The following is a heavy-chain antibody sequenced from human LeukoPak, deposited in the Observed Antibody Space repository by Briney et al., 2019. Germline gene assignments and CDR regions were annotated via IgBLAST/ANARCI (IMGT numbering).Heavy chain of an antibody. CDR1: GYTFTSND. CDR2: ICANNGNT. Sequence: AAVKVSCKASGYTFTSNDISWGRHPPGQGRERMGWICANNGNTNYEQKLQGRVTITTDTATTTTYMKLRSLRSDDTAVYCCARARYYDFWSGWEIDYWGQGKLVTVSS. J-gene: IGHJ4*02. V-gene: IGHV1-18*01. D-gene: IGHD3-3*01. CDR3: ARARYYDFWSGWEIDY.